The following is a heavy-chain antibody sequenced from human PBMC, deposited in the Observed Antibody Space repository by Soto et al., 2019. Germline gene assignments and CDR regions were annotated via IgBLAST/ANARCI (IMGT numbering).Heavy chain of an antibody. D-gene: IGHD3-9*01. J-gene: IGHJ4*02. V-gene: IGHV1-8*01. Sequence: ASVKVSCKASGYTFTSYDINWVRQATGQVLEWMGWMNPNSGNTGYAQKFQGRVTMTRNTSISTAYMELSSLRSEDTAVYYCARWVRYFDWLLAFFDYWGQGTLVTVSS. CDR3: ARWVRYFDWLLAFFDY. CDR2: MNPNSGNT. CDR1: GYTFTSYD.